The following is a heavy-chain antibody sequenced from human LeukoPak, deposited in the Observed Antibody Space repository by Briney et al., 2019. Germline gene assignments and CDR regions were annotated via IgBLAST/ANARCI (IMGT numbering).Heavy chain of an antibody. CDR1: GFTFSSNG. CDR2: ISGSGGNT. CDR3: ATRSTSYYYYGMDV. Sequence: GGSLRLSCAASGFTFSSNGMTWVRQAPRKGLEWVSTISGSGGNTYYADSVKGRFTISRDNSKNTLYLQMNSLRAEDTAVYYCATRSTSYYYYGMDVWGQGTKVTVSS. V-gene: IGHV3-23*01. J-gene: IGHJ6*02.